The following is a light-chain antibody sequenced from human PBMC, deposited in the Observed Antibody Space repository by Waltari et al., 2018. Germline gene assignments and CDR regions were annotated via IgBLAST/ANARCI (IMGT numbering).Light chain of an antibody. CDR3: SSYTSSSTLTV. Sequence: QSALTQPASVSGSPGQSITISCTGTSSDVGGYNYVSWYQQHPGKAPKLMIYDVINRPSGVSNRFSGSKSGNTASLTISGLQAKDEADYYCSSYTSSSTLTVFGGGTQLTVL. V-gene: IGLV2-14*03. CDR1: SSDVGGYNY. CDR2: DVI. J-gene: IGLJ7*01.